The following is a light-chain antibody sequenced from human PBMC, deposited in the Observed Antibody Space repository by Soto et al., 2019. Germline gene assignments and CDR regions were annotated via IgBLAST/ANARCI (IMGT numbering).Light chain of an antibody. Sequence: EIVMTQSAASRSVSPGERATLSCRASQNVNSNLAWYQQKPGQAPRFLIYGASTRATGIPARFSGSGSGTEFTLTISSLQSEDFAVYYCQEYYNWRRSTFGGGTKVDIK. CDR1: QNVNSN. CDR3: QEYYNWRRST. CDR2: GAS. V-gene: IGKV3-15*01. J-gene: IGKJ4*01.